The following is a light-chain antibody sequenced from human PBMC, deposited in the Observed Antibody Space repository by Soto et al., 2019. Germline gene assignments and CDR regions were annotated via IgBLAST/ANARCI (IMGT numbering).Light chain of an antibody. V-gene: IGKV3-20*01. CDR2: GAS. Sequence: ESVLTQSPGTLSLSPGDRAILSCRAGQSVESNYLAWYQQRPGQTPRLLIYGASRRATGIPDRFSGAGSGTDFTLTISRLEPEDFALYYCQQHDILPITFGQGTRLEIK. CDR3: QQHDILPIT. CDR1: QSVESNY. J-gene: IGKJ5*01.